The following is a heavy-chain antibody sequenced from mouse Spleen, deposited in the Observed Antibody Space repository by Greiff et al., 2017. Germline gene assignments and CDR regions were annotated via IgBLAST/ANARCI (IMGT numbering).Heavy chain of an antibody. CDR1: GFTFSSYG. Sequence: EVMLVESGGDLVKPGGSLKLSCAASGFTFSSYGMSWVRQTPDKRLEWVATISSGGSYTYYPDSVKGRFTISRDNAKNTLYLQMSSLKSEDTAMYYCARHPTQLTGHFDYWGQGTTLTVSS. D-gene: IGHD4-1*01. CDR3: ARHPTQLTGHFDY. CDR2: ISSGGSYT. V-gene: IGHV5-6*01. J-gene: IGHJ2*01.